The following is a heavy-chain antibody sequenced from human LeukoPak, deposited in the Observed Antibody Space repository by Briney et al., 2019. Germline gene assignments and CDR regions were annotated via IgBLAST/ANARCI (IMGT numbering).Heavy chain of an antibody. CDR2: INPSGGST. Sequence: ASLKVSCKASGYTFTSYYMHWVRQAPGQGLEWMGIINPSGGSTSYAQKFQGRVTMTRDTSTSTVYMELSSLRSEDTAVYYCARDFPESKYYYDSSGYSPFDYWGQGTLVTVSS. CDR1: GYTFTSYY. CDR3: ARDFPESKYYYDSSGYSPFDY. V-gene: IGHV1-46*01. J-gene: IGHJ4*02. D-gene: IGHD3-22*01.